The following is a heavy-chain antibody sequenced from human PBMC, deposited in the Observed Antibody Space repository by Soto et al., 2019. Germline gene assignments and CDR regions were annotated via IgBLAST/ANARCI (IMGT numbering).Heavy chain of an antibody. Sequence: QVQLQQWGAGLLKPSETLSLTCAVYGGSFSGYYWSWIRQPPGKGLEWIGEINHSGSTNYNPSLKSRVTISVDTSKNKFSLKLSSVPAADTAVYYCARGRVEYSSSSAPSNWFDPWGQGTLVTVSS. CDR1: GGSFSGYY. V-gene: IGHV4-34*01. CDR3: ARGRVEYSSSSAPSNWFDP. CDR2: INHSGST. J-gene: IGHJ5*02. D-gene: IGHD6-6*01.